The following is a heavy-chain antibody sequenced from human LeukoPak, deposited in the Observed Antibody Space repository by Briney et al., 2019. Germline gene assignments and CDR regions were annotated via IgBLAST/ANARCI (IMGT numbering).Heavy chain of an antibody. CDR2: INPNGGVT. V-gene: IGHV1-2*02. Sequence: GASVKVSCKASGYTFSGYYMHWLRQAPGQGLEWMGLINPNGGVTNYAQKFQGRVTMTRDTSTSTAYMELSRLRSDDTAVYYCARSGGYGYNFDYWGQGTLVTVSS. CDR3: ARSGGYGYNFDY. J-gene: IGHJ4*02. CDR1: GYTFSGYY. D-gene: IGHD5-24*01.